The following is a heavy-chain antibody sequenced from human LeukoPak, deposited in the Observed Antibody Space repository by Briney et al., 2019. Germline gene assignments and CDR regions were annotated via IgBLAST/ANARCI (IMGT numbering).Heavy chain of an antibody. J-gene: IGHJ6*02. CDR1: VYSLSSYG. CDR3: AKDNSYDFWSGFYGPAYYYGMDV. Sequence: ASVKFSCKSSVYSLSSYGISWVRQDPGQGLEWMGWISGKNGHTNYAQKFQGRVTMTTDTSTSNAYMEVRSLTSDDTAVYYCAKDNSYDFWSGFYGPAYYYGMDVWGQGTSVIVSS. D-gene: IGHD3-3*01. CDR2: ISGKNGHT. V-gene: IGHV1-18*01.